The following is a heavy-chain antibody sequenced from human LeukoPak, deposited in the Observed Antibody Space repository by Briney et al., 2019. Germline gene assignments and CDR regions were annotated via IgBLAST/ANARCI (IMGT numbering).Heavy chain of an antibody. CDR2: TNSDGSST. Sequence: GGSLRLSCAASGFTFSSYWVHWVRQAPGKGLVWVSRTNSDGSSTRYADSVKGRFTISRDNAKSTLFLQMNSLRAEDTAVYYCARAERRGYDFWSGYYLPDYWGQGTLVTVSS. CDR1: GFTFSSYW. CDR3: ARAERRGYDFWSGYYLPDY. J-gene: IGHJ4*02. D-gene: IGHD3-3*01. V-gene: IGHV3-74*01.